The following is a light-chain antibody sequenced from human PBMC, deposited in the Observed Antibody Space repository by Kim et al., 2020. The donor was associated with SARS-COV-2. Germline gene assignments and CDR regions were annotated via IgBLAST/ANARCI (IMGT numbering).Light chain of an antibody. CDR3: QAWDSSTYWV. J-gene: IGLJ3*02. Sequence: GSPGQRARMTCSGDKLGDKYACWYQQKPGQSPVLVIYQDSKRPSGIPERFSGSNSGNTATLTVSGTQAMDEADYYCQAWDSSTYWVFGGGTQLTV. CDR2: QDS. CDR1: KLGDKY. V-gene: IGLV3-1*01.